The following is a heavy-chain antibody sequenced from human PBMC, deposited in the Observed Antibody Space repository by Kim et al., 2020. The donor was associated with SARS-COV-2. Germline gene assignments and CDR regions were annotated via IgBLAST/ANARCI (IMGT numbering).Heavy chain of an antibody. CDR2: INHSGST. D-gene: IGHD3-10*01. CDR3: ARIRRLETMVRGVKYNWFDP. Sequence: SETLSLTCAVYGGSFSGYYWSWIRQPPGKGLEWIGEINHSGSTNYNPSLKSRVTISVDTSKNQFSLKLSSVTAADTAVYYCARIRRLETMVRGVKYNWFDPWGQGTLVTVSS. CDR1: GGSFSGYY. J-gene: IGHJ5*02. V-gene: IGHV4-34*01.